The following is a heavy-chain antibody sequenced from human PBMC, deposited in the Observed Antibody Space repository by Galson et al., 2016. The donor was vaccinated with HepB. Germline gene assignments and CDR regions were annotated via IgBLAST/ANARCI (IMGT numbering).Heavy chain of an antibody. V-gene: IGHV3-7*01. D-gene: IGHD6-19*01. J-gene: IGHJ6*02. CDR1: GFTFNRYW. Sequence: SLRLSCAASGFTFNRYWMSWVRQAPGKGLEWVADIKHDGSERNFVDSVKGRFTISRDNAKNSLYLQMSSLRVEDAGVYYCARRLDTQRRIAGWGWGMDVWGQGTTVTVS. CDR2: IKHDGSER. CDR3: ARRLDTQRRIAGWGWGMDV.